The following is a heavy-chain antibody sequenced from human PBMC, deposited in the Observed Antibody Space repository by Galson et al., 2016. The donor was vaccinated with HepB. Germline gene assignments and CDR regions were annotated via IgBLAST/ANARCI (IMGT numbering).Heavy chain of an antibody. V-gene: IGHV3-30*04. Sequence: SLRLSCAASRFIFSDYAMFWVRQAPGKGLEWLAFISYDGKTFHYADSVKGRFTISRDNSNNMLFLEMTSLTIEDTAVYYCAREQTTVATNFGMSVWGQGTTVTVSS. CDR3: AREQTTVATNFGMSV. J-gene: IGHJ6*02. CDR1: RFIFSDYA. CDR2: ISYDGKTF. D-gene: IGHD4-11*01.